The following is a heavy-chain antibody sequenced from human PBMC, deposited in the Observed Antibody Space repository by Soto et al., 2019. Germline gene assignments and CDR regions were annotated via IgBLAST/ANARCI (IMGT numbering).Heavy chain of an antibody. CDR1: GGTFSSYA. D-gene: IGHD2-2*01. CDR2: IIPIFGTA. V-gene: IGHV1-69*13. CDR3: ARDACVLSTSCHLDYYGMDV. Sequence: ASVKVSCKASGGTFSSYAISWVRQAPGQGLEWMGGIIPIFGTANYAQKFQGRVTITADESTSTAYMELSSLRSEDTAVYYCARDACVLSTSCHLDYYGMDVWGQGTTVTVSS. J-gene: IGHJ6*02.